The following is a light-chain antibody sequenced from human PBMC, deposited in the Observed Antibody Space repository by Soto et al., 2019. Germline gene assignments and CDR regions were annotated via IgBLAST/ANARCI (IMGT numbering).Light chain of an antibody. CDR2: DAS. V-gene: IGKV1-5*01. CDR3: QQYDSDYAT. Sequence: EIQMTQSPLTLSASVGYSVSITCRPSQSISSLLAWYQQKPGKAPKLLIYDASSLESGVPARFSGSGSGTEFTLTISSLQPDDFATYYCQQYDSDYATFGQGTKVDIK. J-gene: IGKJ1*01. CDR1: QSISSL.